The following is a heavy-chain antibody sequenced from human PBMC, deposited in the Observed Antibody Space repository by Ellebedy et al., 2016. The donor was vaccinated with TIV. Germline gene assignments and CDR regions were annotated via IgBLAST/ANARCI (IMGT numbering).Heavy chain of an antibody. D-gene: IGHD5-18*01. CDR2: INPNDDTK. CDR3: ARGRGYSFDVCDV. J-gene: IGHJ3*01. Sequence: AASVKVSCKASGYSFSNYYMHWVRQAPGQGLEWMGIINPNDDTKSYAQNFQGRVTVTRDTSANTVYMELSSLRSEDTAVYYCARGRGYSFDVCDVWGQGTMVTVSS. V-gene: IGHV1-46*01. CDR1: GYSFSNYY.